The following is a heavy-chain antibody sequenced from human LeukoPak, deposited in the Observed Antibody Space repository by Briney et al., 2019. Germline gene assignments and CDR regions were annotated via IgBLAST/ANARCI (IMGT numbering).Heavy chain of an antibody. V-gene: IGHV3-48*01. D-gene: IGHD6-25*01. CDR3: ARFAAGGSYYYYMDV. Sequence: GGSLRLSCAASGFTFSSYTMNWVRQPPGKGLEWVSNIGTTSTTIYYADSVKGRFTISRDNAKNSLYLQMNSLRADDTAVYYCARFAAGGSYYYYMDVWGKGTTVTVSS. CDR2: IGTTSTTI. CDR1: GFTFSSYT. J-gene: IGHJ6*03.